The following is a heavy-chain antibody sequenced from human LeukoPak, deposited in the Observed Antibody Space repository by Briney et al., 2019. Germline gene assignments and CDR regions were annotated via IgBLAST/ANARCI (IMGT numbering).Heavy chain of an antibody. V-gene: IGHV3-7*01. CDR2: IKKDGSEE. J-gene: IGHJ4*02. CDR1: GFTFSSDW. D-gene: IGHD3-22*01. Sequence: GGSLRLSCAASGFTFSSDWMSWVRQAPGKGLEWVANIKKDGSEEYYVDSVKGRFTISRDNAKNSLYLQMNSLRAEDTAMYYCARDPDYYYDTSGILKYWGQGTLVTVSS. CDR3: ARDPDYYYDTSGILKY.